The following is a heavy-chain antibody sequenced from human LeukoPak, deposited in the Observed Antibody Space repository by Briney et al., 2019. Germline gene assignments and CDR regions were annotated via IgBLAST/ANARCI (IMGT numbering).Heavy chain of an antibody. CDR1: GFTFSSYA. Sequence: GGSLRLSCAASGFTFSSYAMSWVRQAPGKGLEWVSAISGSGGTYYADSVKGRFTISRDNSKNTLYLQMNSLRAEDTAVYYCAKTFAKVTAIPRYFQHWGQGTLVTVSS. J-gene: IGHJ1*01. CDR3: AKTFAKVTAIPRYFQH. D-gene: IGHD2-21*02. V-gene: IGHV3-23*01. CDR2: ISGSGGT.